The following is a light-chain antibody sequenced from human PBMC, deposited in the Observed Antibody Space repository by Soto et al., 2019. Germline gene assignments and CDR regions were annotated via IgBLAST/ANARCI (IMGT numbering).Light chain of an antibody. CDR1: TSDIGTYNY. Sequence: QSALTQPASVSGSPGQSITISCSGATSDIGTYNYVSWYQHHPGKVPKVIIYEVSNRPSGVSNRFSGSKSGNTASLTISGLQLEDEADYYCTSYRRGPLYVFGSGTKLTVL. CDR2: EVS. CDR3: TSYRRGPLYV. V-gene: IGLV2-14*01. J-gene: IGLJ1*01.